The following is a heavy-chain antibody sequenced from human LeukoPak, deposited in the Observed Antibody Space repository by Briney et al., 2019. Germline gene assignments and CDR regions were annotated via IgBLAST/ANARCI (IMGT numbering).Heavy chain of an antibody. D-gene: IGHD2-21*02. Sequence: GESLKISCKGSGYSFTSYWIGWVRQMTGKGLEWMGNIYPGDSDTRYSPSFQGQVTISADKSISTAYLQWSSLKASDTAMYYCARLYCGGDCQRGFDPWGQGTLVTVSS. V-gene: IGHV5-51*01. CDR1: GYSFTSYW. CDR2: IYPGDSDT. J-gene: IGHJ5*02. CDR3: ARLYCGGDCQRGFDP.